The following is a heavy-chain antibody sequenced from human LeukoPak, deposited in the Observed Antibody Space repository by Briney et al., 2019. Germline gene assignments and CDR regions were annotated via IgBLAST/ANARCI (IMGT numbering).Heavy chain of an antibody. D-gene: IGHD6-19*01. V-gene: IGHV1-2*02. CDR3: ARNPIAVAGTAGYYGMDV. J-gene: IGHJ6*02. Sequence: ASVRVSSKASGYTFTGYYMHWVRQAPGQGLEWMGWINPNSGGTNYAQKFQGRVTMTRDTSISTAYMELSRLRSDDTAVYYCARNPIAVAGTAGYYGMDVWGQGTTVTVSS. CDR1: GYTFTGYY. CDR2: INPNSGGT.